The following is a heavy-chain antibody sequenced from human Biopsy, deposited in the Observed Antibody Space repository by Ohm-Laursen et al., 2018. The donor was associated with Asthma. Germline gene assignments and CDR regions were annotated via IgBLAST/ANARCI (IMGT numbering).Heavy chain of an antibody. Sequence: GSLRLSCAASGFTVSTNGMSWVRQPPGKGLEGVSVIYSGGGTYYADSVQGRVTISRDNSKNTLSLQMKSLRAEDTAAYYCARIYGGSFFSGSFDIWGQGTMVTVSS. D-gene: IGHD4-23*01. CDR1: GFTVSTNG. V-gene: IGHV3-53*01. CDR3: ARIYGGSFFSGSFDI. CDR2: IYSGGGT. J-gene: IGHJ3*02.